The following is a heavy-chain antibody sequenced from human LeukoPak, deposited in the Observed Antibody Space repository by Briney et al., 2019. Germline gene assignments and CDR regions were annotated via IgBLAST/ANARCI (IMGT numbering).Heavy chain of an antibody. CDR3: ARGAARAYYFDY. V-gene: IGHV3-23*01. CDR2: ISGSGGST. CDR1: GFTFSSYA. Sequence: GGSLRLSCAASGFTFSSYAMSWVRQAPGKGLEWVSAISGSGGSTYYADSVKGRFTISRDNSKNTLYLQMNSLRAEDTAVYYYARGAARAYYFDYRGQGTLVTVSS. D-gene: IGHD6-6*01. J-gene: IGHJ4*02.